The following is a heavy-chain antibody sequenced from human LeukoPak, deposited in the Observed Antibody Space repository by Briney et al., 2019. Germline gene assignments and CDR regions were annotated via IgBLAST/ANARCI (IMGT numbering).Heavy chain of an antibody. D-gene: IGHD2-2*01. CDR3: AREYCSSTSCSVDY. J-gene: IGHJ4*02. CDR1: GFTVSSNY. Sequence: GGSLRLSXAASGFTVSSNYMSWVRQAPGKGLEWVSVIYSGGSTYYADSVKGRFTISRDNSKNPLYLQMNSLRVEDTAVYYCAREYCSSTSCSVDYWGQGTLVTVSS. CDR2: IYSGGST. V-gene: IGHV3-66*02.